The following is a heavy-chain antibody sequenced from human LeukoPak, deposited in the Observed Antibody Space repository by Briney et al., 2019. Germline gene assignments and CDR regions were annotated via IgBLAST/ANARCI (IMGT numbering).Heavy chain of an antibody. CDR3: AREYYDILTGRPNWFDP. Sequence: ASVKVSCKASGYTFTGYYMHWVRQAPGQGLEWMGWINPNSGGTNYAQKFQGWVTMTRDTSISTAYMELSRLRSDDTAVYYCAREYYDILTGRPNWFDPWGQGTLVTVSS. V-gene: IGHV1-2*04. CDR1: GYTFTGYY. CDR2: INPNSGGT. J-gene: IGHJ5*02. D-gene: IGHD3-9*01.